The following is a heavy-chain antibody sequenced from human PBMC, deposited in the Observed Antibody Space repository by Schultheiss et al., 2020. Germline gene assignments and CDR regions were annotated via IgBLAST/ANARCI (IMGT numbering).Heavy chain of an antibody. J-gene: IGHJ5*02. V-gene: IGHV3-23*01. CDR3: AKMIVLMRGWFDP. CDR2: ISGSGGST. Sequence: GGSLRLSCAASGFTFSSYAMHWVRQAPGKGLEWVSGISGSGGSTYYADSVKGRFTISRDNSKNTLYLQMNSLRAEDTAVYYCAKMIVLMRGWFDPWGQGTLVTVSS. CDR1: GFTFSSYA. D-gene: IGHD2-8*01.